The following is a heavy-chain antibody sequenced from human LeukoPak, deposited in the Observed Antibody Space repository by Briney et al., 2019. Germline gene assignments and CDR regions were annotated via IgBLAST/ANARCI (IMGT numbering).Heavy chain of an antibody. CDR2: IYYGGST. Sequence: PSETLSLTCTVSGGSISSGDYYWSWIRQPPGKGLEWIGYIYYGGSTYYNPSLKSRVTISVDTSKNQFSLKLSSVTAADTAVYYCARDTLVNWPKDVGFDYWGQGTLVTVSS. CDR1: GGSISSGDYY. CDR3: ARDTLVNWPKDVGFDY. D-gene: IGHD3-9*01. J-gene: IGHJ4*02. V-gene: IGHV4-30-4*01.